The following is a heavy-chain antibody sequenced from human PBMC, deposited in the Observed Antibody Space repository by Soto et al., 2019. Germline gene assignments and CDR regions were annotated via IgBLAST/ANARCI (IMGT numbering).Heavy chain of an antibody. J-gene: IGHJ6*02. D-gene: IGHD3-9*01. V-gene: IGHV4-30-4*01. Sequence: PSETLSLTCTVSGGSISSGDYYWSWIRQPPGKGLEWIGYIYYSGSTYYNPSLKSRVAISVDTSKNQFSLKLSSVTAADTAVYYCARVTTYYDILTGYYPPRGMDVWGQGTTVTVSS. CDR1: GGSISSGDYY. CDR3: ARVTTYYDILTGYYPPRGMDV. CDR2: IYYSGST.